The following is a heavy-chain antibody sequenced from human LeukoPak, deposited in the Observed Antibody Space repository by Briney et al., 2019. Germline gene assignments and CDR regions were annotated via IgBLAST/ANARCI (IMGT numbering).Heavy chain of an antibody. D-gene: IGHD4-17*01. CDR3: ARDLYFGDYGCYFDY. CDR2: ISSSSSYI. Sequence: GGSLRLSCAASGFTFSSYSMNWVRQAPGKGLEWVSSISSSSSYIYYADSVKGRFTISRDNAKNSLYLQMNSLRDEDTAVYYCARDLYFGDYGCYFDYWGQGTLVTVSS. V-gene: IGHV3-21*01. CDR1: GFTFSSYS. J-gene: IGHJ4*02.